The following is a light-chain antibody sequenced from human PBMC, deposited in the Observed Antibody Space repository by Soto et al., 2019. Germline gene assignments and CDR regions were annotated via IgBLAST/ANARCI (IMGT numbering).Light chain of an antibody. J-gene: IGKJ1*01. V-gene: IGKV3-20*01. Sequence: EIVLTQSPGTLSFSPRERATLPWRASQNVSHYLAWYQQKPGQAPRLLIYGASRRATVIPDRFSGSGSGTDFTLTISRLEPEDFAVYYCQQYGGSPQTFGQGTNVEIK. CDR2: GAS. CDR1: QNVSHY. CDR3: QQYGGSPQT.